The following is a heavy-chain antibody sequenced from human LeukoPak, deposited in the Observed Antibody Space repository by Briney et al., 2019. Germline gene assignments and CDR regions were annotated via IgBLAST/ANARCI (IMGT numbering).Heavy chain of an antibody. CDR1: GFSFSTYG. D-gene: IGHD3-10*01. V-gene: IGHV3-23*01. Sequence: GGSLRLSCAASGFSFSTYGMSWVRQAPGKGLEWVSAISGSGGSTYYADSVKGRFTISRDNSKNTLYLQMNSLRAEDTAVYYCAKGGFGRPFDYWGQGTLVTVSS. J-gene: IGHJ4*02. CDR3: AKGGFGRPFDY. CDR2: ISGSGGST.